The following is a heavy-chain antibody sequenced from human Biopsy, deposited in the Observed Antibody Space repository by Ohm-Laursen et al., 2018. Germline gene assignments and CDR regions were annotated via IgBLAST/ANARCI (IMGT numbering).Heavy chain of an antibody. CDR2: LYYTGST. V-gene: IGHV4-59*08. Sequence: SDTLSLTCTVSGGSINSYYWSWIRQPPGKGLEWIGYLYYTGSTNYSPSLESRVIMSVDTSKNQFSLRLSSVTAADTAVYYCARRDYRNGFKFDFWGQGTLVTVSS. CDR1: GGSINSYY. CDR3: ARRDYRNGFKFDF. J-gene: IGHJ4*02. D-gene: IGHD3-16*01.